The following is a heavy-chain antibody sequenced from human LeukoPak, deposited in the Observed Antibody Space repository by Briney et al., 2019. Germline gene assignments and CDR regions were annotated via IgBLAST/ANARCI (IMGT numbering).Heavy chain of an antibody. CDR1: GFTFSSSA. J-gene: IGHJ3*02. CDR3: APVVSGDWGGPDI. D-gene: IGHD3-10*01. Sequence: GGSLRLSCAASGFTFSSSAVSWVRQAPGKGLEWVSTISDSGGSTYYADSVKGRFTISRDNSKNTLYLQMNSLRAEDTALYYCAPVVSGDWGGPDIWRRGTMVPVSS. CDR2: ISDSGGST. V-gene: IGHV3-23*01.